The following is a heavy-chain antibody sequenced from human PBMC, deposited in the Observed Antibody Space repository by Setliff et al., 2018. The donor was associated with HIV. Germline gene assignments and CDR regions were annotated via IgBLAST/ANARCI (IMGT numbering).Heavy chain of an antibody. J-gene: IGHJ4*02. CDR3: AIPPLESTVTTANYFES. V-gene: IGHV4-39*07. D-gene: IGHD4-17*01. CDR2: VYYNGAT. Sequence: SETLSLTCTVSGGSIASSTHYWAWIRQPPGKGLEWIGSVYYNGATDHNPSLKSRVTISIGASKFQFSLKLNSVTAADTAVYYCAIPPLESTVTTANYFESWGQGILVTVSS. CDR1: GGSIASSTHY.